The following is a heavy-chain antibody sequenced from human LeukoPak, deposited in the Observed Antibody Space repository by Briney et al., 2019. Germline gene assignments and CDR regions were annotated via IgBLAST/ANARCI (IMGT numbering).Heavy chain of an antibody. V-gene: IGHV4-34*01. CDR1: GGSFSRYY. CDR3: ARGATISETGYFDF. CDR2: IYHRGHT. Sequence: SETLSLTCAVCGGSFSRYYWSWIRQSPGKGLEGIAEIYHRGHTTYHPSVKSRVTISVDTSKNQFSLKVRSLSAADTAVYYCARGATISETGYFDFWGQGTLVTVSS. D-gene: IGHD1-1*01. J-gene: IGHJ4*03.